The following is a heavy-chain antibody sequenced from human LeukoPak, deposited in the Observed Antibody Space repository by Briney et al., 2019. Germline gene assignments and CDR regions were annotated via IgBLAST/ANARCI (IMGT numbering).Heavy chain of an antibody. Sequence: SETLSLTCTVSGGSISSYYWSWIRQPPGKGLEWIGYIYYSGSTNYNPSLKSRVTISVDTSKNQFSLKLSSVTAADTAVYYCARWILTGYYAYYYYYMDVWGKGTTVTVS. D-gene: IGHD3-9*01. CDR3: ARWILTGYYAYYYYYMDV. CDR2: IYYSGST. CDR1: GGSISSYY. V-gene: IGHV4-59*01. J-gene: IGHJ6*03.